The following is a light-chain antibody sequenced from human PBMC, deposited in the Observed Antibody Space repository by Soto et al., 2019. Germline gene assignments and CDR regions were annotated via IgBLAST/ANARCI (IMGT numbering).Light chain of an antibody. CDR3: SSFTSILGL. J-gene: IGLJ2*01. CDR1: VSEVAGYTY. CDR2: DVS. V-gene: IGLV2-14*03. Sequence: QSVLTQPASVSGSPGQSITISCTGAVSEVAGYTYVSWYQQHPGKVPKVIIYDVSNRPSGVSNRFSGSKSGTTASLTISGLQSEDAADYYCSSFTSILGLFGGGPKLTVL.